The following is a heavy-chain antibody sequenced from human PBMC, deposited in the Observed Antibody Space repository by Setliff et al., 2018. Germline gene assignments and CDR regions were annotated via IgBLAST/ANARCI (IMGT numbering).Heavy chain of an antibody. J-gene: IGHJ6*03. CDR3: ARGQRYCSGGSCYYYMDV. V-gene: IGHV4-4*07. Sequence: SETLSLTCTVSGGSISSYYWSCIRQPAGKGLEWIGRIYTSGSTNYNPSLKSRVTMSVDTSKNQFSLKLSSVTAADTAVYYCARGQRYCSGGSCYYYMDVWGKGTTVTVSS. CDR1: GGSISSYY. CDR2: IYTSGST. D-gene: IGHD2-15*01.